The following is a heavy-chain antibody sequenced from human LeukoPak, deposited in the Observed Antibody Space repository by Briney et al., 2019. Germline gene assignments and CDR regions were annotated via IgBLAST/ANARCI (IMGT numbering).Heavy chain of an antibody. Sequence: GRSLRLSCAASGFTFSSYGMHWVRQAPGKGLEWVAVISYDGSNKYYADSVKGRFTISRDNSKNTLYLQMNSLRAEDTAVYYCARETPDMDVWGKGTTVTVSS. CDR1: GFTFSSYG. V-gene: IGHV3-30*03. J-gene: IGHJ6*03. CDR2: ISYDGSNK. CDR3: ARETPDMDV.